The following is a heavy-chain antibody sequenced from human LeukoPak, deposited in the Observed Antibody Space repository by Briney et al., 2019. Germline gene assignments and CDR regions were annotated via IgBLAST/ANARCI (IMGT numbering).Heavy chain of an antibody. V-gene: IGHV1-18*01. CDR2: ISAYNGNT. Sequence: GASVKVSCKASGYTFTSYGISWVRQAPGQGLEWMGWISAYNGNTNYAQKLQGRVTMTTDTSTSTAYMELRSLRSDDTAVYYCARVYYYYDSSGLDYWGQGTLVTVSS. J-gene: IGHJ4*02. CDR1: GYTFTSYG. CDR3: ARVYYYYDSSGLDY. D-gene: IGHD3-22*01.